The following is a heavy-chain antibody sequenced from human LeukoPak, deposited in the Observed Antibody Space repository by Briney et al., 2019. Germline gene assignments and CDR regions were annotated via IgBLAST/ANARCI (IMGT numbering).Heavy chain of an antibody. Sequence: PSQTLSLTCTVSGGSISSGDYYWSWIRQPPGKGLEWIGEINHSGSTNYNPSLKSRVTISVDTSKNQFSLKLSSVTAADTAVYYCARRVKPQENVDIVATTAYFDYWGQGTLVTVSS. J-gene: IGHJ4*02. CDR3: ARRVKPQENVDIVATTAYFDY. D-gene: IGHD5-12*01. CDR2: INHSGST. CDR1: GGSISSGDYY. V-gene: IGHV4-30-4*01.